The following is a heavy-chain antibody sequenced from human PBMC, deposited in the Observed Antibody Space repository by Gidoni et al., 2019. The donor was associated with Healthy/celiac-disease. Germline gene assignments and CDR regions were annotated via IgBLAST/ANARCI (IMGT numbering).Heavy chain of an antibody. J-gene: IGHJ4*02. D-gene: IGHD2-15*01. CDR3: ARVGNRYCSGGSCYYGWADY. Sequence: QVQLQESGPGLVKPSQTLSLTCTVSGGSISSGGYSWSWIRQHPGKGLEWIGYTYSSGSTYYNPSLKSRVTISVDTSKNQFSLKLSSVTAADTAVYYCARVGNRYCSGGSCYYGWADYWGQGTLVTVSS. CDR1: GGSISSGGYS. CDR2: TYSSGST. V-gene: IGHV4-31*03.